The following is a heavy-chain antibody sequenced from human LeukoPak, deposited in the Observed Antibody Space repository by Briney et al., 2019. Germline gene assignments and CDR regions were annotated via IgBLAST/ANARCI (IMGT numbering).Heavy chain of an antibody. J-gene: IGHJ4*02. Sequence: ASVKVSCTASGYIFTAYYIHWVRQAPGQRLEWMGWINPNTGGTNYAQNFQGRVTMTRDTSVTTAYMDLSRLTSDDTAVYYCARDKGGNYYPPDYWGQGTLVTVSS. CDR3: ARDKGGNYYPPDY. D-gene: IGHD1-26*01. CDR1: GYIFTAYY. CDR2: INPNTGGT. V-gene: IGHV1-2*02.